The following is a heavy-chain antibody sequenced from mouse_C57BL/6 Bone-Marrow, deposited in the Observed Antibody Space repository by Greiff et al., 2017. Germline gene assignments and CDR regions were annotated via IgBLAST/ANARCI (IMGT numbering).Heavy chain of an antibody. D-gene: IGHD3-3*01. J-gene: IGHJ2*01. CDR2: INPSSGDT. CDR1: GYTFTSYK. CDR3: ARSCGRKAGIDY. V-gene: IGHV1-4*01. Sequence: QVQLQQSGAELARPGASVKMSCKASGYTFTSYKMPWVKQRPGQGLEWIGNINPSSGDTKYNQKFKDKATLTADKSSSTSYMQLSRLTSEDSAVYYSARSCGRKAGIDYWGQGTPLTVSS.